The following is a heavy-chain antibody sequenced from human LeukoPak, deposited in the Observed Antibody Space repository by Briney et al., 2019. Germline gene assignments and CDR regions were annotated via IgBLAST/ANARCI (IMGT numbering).Heavy chain of an antibody. Sequence: ASETLSLTCTVSGVSISTSNPYWGWIRQPPGKGLEWIGSMYYTGNTYYNASLKSRVTISIDTSKNQISLRLTSVTATDTAMYYCARQTGSGLFTLPGGQGTLVTVSS. J-gene: IGHJ4*02. V-gene: IGHV4-39*01. CDR1: GVSISTSNPY. CDR3: ARQTGSGLFTLP. D-gene: IGHD3/OR15-3a*01. CDR2: MYYTGNT.